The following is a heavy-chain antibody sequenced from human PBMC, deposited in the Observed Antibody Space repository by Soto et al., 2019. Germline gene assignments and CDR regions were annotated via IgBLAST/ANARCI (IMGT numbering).Heavy chain of an antibody. CDR3: ARLGTTVTTRRVFDY. J-gene: IGHJ4*02. V-gene: IGHV4-39*01. Sequence: PWETLSLTCTVSGGSISSSSYYWGWIRQPPGKGLEWIGSIYYSGSTYYNPSLKSRVTISVDTSKNQFSLKLSSVTAADTAVYYCARLGTTVTTRRVFDYWGQGTLVTVSS. CDR1: GGSISSSSYY. CDR2: IYYSGST. D-gene: IGHD4-17*01.